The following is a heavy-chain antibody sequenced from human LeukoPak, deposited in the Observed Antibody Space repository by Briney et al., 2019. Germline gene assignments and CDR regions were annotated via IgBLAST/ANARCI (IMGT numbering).Heavy chain of an antibody. V-gene: IGHV3-23*01. D-gene: IGHD3-3*01. CDR1: GFTFSSYA. CDR3: ASVLRFLEWLAYGAFDI. CDR2: ISGSGGRT. Sequence: HPGGSLRLSCAASGFTFSSYAMSWVRQAPGKGLEWVSTISGSGGRTYYADSVKGRFTISRDNSKNTLYLQMNSLRAEDTAVYYCASVLRFLEWLAYGAFDIWGQGTMVTVSS. J-gene: IGHJ3*02.